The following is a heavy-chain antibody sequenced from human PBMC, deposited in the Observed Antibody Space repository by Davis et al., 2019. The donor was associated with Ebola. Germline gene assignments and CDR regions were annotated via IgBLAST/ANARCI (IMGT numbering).Heavy chain of an antibody. CDR1: GFTFSSYS. D-gene: IGHD1-26*01. V-gene: IGHV3-21*01. CDR2: ISSSSSYI. J-gene: IGHJ4*02. CDR3: ARDRIVGAIKFPFFDY. Sequence: PGGSLRLSCAASGFTFSSYSMNWVRQAPGKGLEWVSSISSSSSYIYYADSVKGRFTISRDNAKNSLYLQMNSLRAEDTAVYYCARDRIVGAIKFPFFDYWGQGTLVTVSS.